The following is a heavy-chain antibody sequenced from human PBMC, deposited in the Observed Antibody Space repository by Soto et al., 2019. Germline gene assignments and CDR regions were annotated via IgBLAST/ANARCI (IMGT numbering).Heavy chain of an antibody. CDR2: VSAYNGER. D-gene: IGHD6-6*01. J-gene: IGHJ4*01. CDR1: GYTFTNYG. Sequence: QVQLVQSGAEVKKPGASVKVSCKASGYTFTNYGINWVRQAPGQGLEWLGWVSAYNGERRYAQRVQARVIMTTDTSTTTAYMDLRSLRSDDTAVYYFSRGTSIPASGDYWGQGTLVTVSS. CDR3: SRGTSIPASGDY. V-gene: IGHV1-18*01.